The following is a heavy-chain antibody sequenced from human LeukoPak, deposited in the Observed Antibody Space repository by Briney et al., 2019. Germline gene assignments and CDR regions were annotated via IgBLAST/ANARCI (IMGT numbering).Heavy chain of an antibody. CDR3: ARRRIQLWLHQALDI. J-gene: IGHJ3*02. Sequence: PSETLSLTCAVYGGSFSGYYWSWIRQPPGKGLEWIREINHSGSTNYNPSLKSRVTISVDTSKNQFSLKLSSVTAADTAVYYCARRRIQLWLHQALDIWGQGTMVTVSS. CDR2: INHSGST. V-gene: IGHV4-34*01. D-gene: IGHD5-18*01. CDR1: GGSFSGYY.